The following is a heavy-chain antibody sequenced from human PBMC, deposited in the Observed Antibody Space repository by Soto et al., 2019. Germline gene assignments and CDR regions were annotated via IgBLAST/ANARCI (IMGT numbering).Heavy chain of an antibody. CDR3: AKEDLYVGAFDI. V-gene: IGHV3-23*01. J-gene: IGHJ3*02. Sequence: GESLKISCAASGFTFSSYAMSWVRQAPGKGLEGVSAISGSGGSTYYADSVKGRFTISRDNSKNTLYLQMNSLRAEDTAVYYCAKEDLYVGAFDIWGQGTMVTVSS. D-gene: IGHD1-26*01. CDR2: ISGSGGST. CDR1: GFTFSSYA.